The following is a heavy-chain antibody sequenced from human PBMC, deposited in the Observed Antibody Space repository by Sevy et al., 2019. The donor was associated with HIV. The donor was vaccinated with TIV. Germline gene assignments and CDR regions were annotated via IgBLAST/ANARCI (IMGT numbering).Heavy chain of an antibody. CDR2: INPNSGGT. D-gene: IGHD3-22*01. CDR1: GYTFTDYF. V-gene: IGHV1-2*02. CDR3: ASLSGYYYDSSRYYNTDAFDI. Sequence: ASVKVSCKASGYTFTDYFMHWVRQAPGQGLEWMGWINPNSGGTNYTQRFRGRVTMTRDTSISTAYMELSRLRSDDTAVYYCASLSGYYYDSSRYYNTDAFDIWGQGTMVTVSS. J-gene: IGHJ3*02.